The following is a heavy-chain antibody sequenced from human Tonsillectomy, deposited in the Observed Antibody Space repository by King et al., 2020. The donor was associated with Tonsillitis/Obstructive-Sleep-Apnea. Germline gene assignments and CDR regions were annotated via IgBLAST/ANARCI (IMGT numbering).Heavy chain of an antibody. CDR2: ISWNSGSI. V-gene: IGHV3-9*01. Sequence: VQLVESGGGLVQPGRSLRLSCAASGFTFDDYAMHWVRQAPGKGLEWVSGISWNSGSIGYADSVKGRFTISRDNAKNSLYLQMNSLRAEDTALYYCAKGIIAAAGTDHSPDIWGQGTMVTVSS. J-gene: IGHJ3*02. CDR3: AKGIIAAAGTDHSPDI. D-gene: IGHD6-13*01. CDR1: GFTFDDYA.